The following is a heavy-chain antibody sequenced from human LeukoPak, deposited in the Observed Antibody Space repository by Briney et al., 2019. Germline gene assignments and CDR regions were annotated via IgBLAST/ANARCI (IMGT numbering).Heavy chain of an antibody. CDR1: GYTFTSYD. CDR2: MNPNSGNT. Sequence: VASVKVSCKASGYTFTSYDINWVRQATGQGLEWMGWMNPNSGNTGYAQKFQGRVTMTRNTSISTAYMELSSLRSEDTAVYYCARVGSSSSVLYYYYYMDVWGKGTTATVSS. J-gene: IGHJ6*03. CDR3: ARVGSSSSVLYYYYYMDV. D-gene: IGHD6-6*01. V-gene: IGHV1-8*01.